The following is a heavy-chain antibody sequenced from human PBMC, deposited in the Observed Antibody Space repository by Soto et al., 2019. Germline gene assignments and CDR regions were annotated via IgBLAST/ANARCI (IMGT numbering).Heavy chain of an antibody. D-gene: IGHD2-2*02. Sequence: PGGSLRLSCAASGFTFSDYYMSWICQAPGKGLEWVSYISSSGSTIYYADSVKGRFTISRDNAKNSLYLQMNSLRAEDTAVYYCARCGEVPAAISAGMDVWGQGTTVTVSS. J-gene: IGHJ6*02. CDR2: ISSSGSTI. CDR3: ARCGEVPAAISAGMDV. CDR1: GFTFSDYY. V-gene: IGHV3-11*01.